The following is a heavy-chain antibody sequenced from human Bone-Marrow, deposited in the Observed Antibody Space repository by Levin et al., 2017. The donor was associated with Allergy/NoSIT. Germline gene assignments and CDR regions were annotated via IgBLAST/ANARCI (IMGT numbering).Heavy chain of an antibody. V-gene: IGHV4-34*01. CDR3: ARAGWFGELR. J-gene: IGHJ4*02. Sequence: PSETLSLTCAVYGGSFSGYYWSWIRQPPGKGLEWIGEINHSGSTNYNPSLKSRVTISVDTSKNQFSLKLSSVTAADTAVYYCARAGWFGELRWGQGTLVTVSS. CDR1: GGSFSGYY. CDR2: INHSGST. D-gene: IGHD3-10*01.